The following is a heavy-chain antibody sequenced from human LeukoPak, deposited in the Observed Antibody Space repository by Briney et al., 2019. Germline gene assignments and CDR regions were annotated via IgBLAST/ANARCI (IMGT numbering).Heavy chain of an antibody. Sequence: PGGSLRLSCAASGFTFSSYSMNWVRQAPGKGLVWVSRINSDGSSTSYADSVKGRFTISRDNAKNTLYLQMNSLRAEDTAVYYCARELRYFDWLFDYWGQGTLVTVSS. CDR1: GFTFSSYS. V-gene: IGHV3-74*01. J-gene: IGHJ4*02. CDR2: INSDGSST. CDR3: ARELRYFDWLFDY. D-gene: IGHD3-9*01.